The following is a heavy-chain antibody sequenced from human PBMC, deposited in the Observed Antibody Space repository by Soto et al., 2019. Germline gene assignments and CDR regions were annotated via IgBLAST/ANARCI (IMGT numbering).Heavy chain of an antibody. CDR2: IWFDGSKK. D-gene: IGHD2-2*01. CDR1: GFTFDDYG. J-gene: IGHJ6*02. CDR3: ARDRLVPYGYGMDV. V-gene: IGHV3-33*08. Sequence: PGGSLRLSCAASGFTFDDYGMSWVRQAPGKGLEWVALIWFDGSKKYYVDSVKGRFAVSRDNSKNTLYLQMNSLRVEDTAVYYCARDRLVPYGYGMDVWGQGTTVTVSS.